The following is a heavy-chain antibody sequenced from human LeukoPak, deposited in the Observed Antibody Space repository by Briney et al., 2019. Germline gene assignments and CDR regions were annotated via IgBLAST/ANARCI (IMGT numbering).Heavy chain of an antibody. Sequence: GGSLRLSCAASGFTFSSYWMRWVRQAPGKGLEWVANIKQDGSEKYYVDSVKGRFTISRDNAKNSLYLQMNSLRAEDTAVYYCARDEPLVVVPAAVPIFDYWGQGTLVTVSS. D-gene: IGHD2-2*02. CDR1: GFTFSSYW. CDR2: IKQDGSEK. CDR3: ARDEPLVVVPAAVPIFDY. J-gene: IGHJ4*02. V-gene: IGHV3-7*01.